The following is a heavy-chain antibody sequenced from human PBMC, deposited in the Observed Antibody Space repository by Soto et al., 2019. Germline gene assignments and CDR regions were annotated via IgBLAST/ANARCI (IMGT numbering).Heavy chain of an antibody. V-gene: IGHV3-30*18. J-gene: IGHJ4*02. Sequence: GGSLRLSCAASGFTFSSYGMHWVRQAPGKGLEWVAVISYDGSNKYYADSVKGRFTISRDNSKNTLYLQMNSLRAEDTAVYYCAKDLSWNRSPFLDYWGQGTLVTVSS. D-gene: IGHD1-1*01. CDR3: AKDLSWNRSPFLDY. CDR1: GFTFSSYG. CDR2: ISYDGSNK.